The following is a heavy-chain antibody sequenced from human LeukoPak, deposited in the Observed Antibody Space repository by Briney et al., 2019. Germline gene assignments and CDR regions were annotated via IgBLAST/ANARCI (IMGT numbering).Heavy chain of an antibody. Sequence: GESLKISCKGSGYSFTSYWIAWVRQVPGKGLEWMGVIYPGDSDTRYSPSFQGQVTISADKSISTAYLQWGSLKASDTAIYYCARLKYSSGLLNAFDIWGQGTMVTVSS. V-gene: IGHV5-51*01. CDR1: GYSFTSYW. D-gene: IGHD6-19*01. J-gene: IGHJ3*02. CDR2: IYPGDSDT. CDR3: ARLKYSSGLLNAFDI.